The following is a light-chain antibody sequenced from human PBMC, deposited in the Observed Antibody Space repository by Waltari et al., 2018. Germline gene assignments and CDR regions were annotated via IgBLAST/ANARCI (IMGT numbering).Light chain of an antibody. CDR3: QQSYSTRWT. V-gene: IGKV1-39*01. J-gene: IGKJ1*01. CDR1: QSISSY. CDR2: AAS. Sequence: IQMTQCPSSMSPSEAERVTITCRASQSISSYLDWYQQKPGKAPKLLIYAASSLQSGVPSRFSGSGSGTDFTLTISSLQPEYFATYYCQQSYSTRWTFGQGTKVEIK.